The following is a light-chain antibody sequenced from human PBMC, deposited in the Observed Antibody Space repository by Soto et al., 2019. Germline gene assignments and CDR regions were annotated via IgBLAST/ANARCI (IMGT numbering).Light chain of an antibody. CDR1: QSVSSY. V-gene: IGKV3-11*01. J-gene: IGKJ1*01. CDR2: DAS. CDR3: QQRSNWQT. Sequence: EIVLTQSPATLSLSPGERATLSCRASQSVSSYLAWYQQKPGQAPRLLIYDASNRATGIPARFSGSGSGTDFTLTISSLEPVDFAVYYCQQRSNWQTFGQGTKVEIK.